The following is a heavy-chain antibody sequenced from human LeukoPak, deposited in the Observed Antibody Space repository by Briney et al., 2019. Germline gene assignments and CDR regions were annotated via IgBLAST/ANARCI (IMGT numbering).Heavy chain of an antibody. D-gene: IGHD6-13*01. CDR1: GFTFSSYG. Sequence: PGGSLRLSCAASGFTFSSYGMHWVRQAPGKGLEWVAVIWYDGSNKYYADSVKGRFTISRDNSKNTLYLQMNSLRAEDTAVYYCARSSYSSSWHDYWGQGTLVTVSS. CDR3: ARSSYSSSWHDY. V-gene: IGHV3-33*08. CDR2: IWYDGSNK. J-gene: IGHJ4*02.